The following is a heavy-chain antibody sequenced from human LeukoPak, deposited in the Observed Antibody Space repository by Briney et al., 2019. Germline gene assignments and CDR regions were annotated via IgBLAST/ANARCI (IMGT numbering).Heavy chain of an antibody. J-gene: IGHJ6*03. CDR3: ARDRAPPVSGYYYYYYMDV. D-gene: IGHD3-10*01. CDR2: IIPIFGTA. CDR1: GGTFSSYA. Sequence: GASVKVSCKASGGTFSSYAISWVRQAPGQGLEWMGGIIPIFGTANYAQKFQGRVTITADESTSTAYMELSSLRSEDTAVYYCARDRAPPVSGYYYYYYMDVWGKGTTVTVSS. V-gene: IGHV1-69*13.